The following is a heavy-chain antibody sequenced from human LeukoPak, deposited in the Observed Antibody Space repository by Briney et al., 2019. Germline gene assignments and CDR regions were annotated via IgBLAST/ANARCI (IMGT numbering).Heavy chain of an antibody. CDR2: ISGSGGST. Sequence: GGSLRLSCAASGFTFSSYAMSWVRQAPGKGLEWVSAISGSGGSTYYADSVKGRFTISRDNSKNTLYLQMNSLRAEDTAVYYCAKDTDYGDYRLGIYYYYYMGVWGKGTTVTVSS. D-gene: IGHD4-17*01. J-gene: IGHJ6*03. CDR1: GFTFSSYA. CDR3: AKDTDYGDYRLGIYYYYYMGV. V-gene: IGHV3-23*01.